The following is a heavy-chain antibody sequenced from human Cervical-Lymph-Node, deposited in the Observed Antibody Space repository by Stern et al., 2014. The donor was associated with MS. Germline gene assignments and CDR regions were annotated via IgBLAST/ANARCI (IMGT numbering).Heavy chain of an antibody. CDR2: ISGYDGDT. J-gene: IGHJ6*02. D-gene: IGHD3-9*01. CDR1: SYTFSSYG. CDR3: ARAYFDSYGLDV. V-gene: IGHV1-18*04. Sequence: VQLVESGADVKKPGASVKVSCKASSYTFSSYGIAWVRQAPGQGLEWMGWISGYDGDTNYAPKLQGRVTLTADPSTRTAYVEIRSLRFDDTAVYYCARAYFDSYGLDVWGQGTTVTVSS.